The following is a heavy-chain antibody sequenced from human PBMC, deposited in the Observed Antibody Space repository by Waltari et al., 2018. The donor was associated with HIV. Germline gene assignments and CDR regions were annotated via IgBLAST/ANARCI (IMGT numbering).Heavy chain of an antibody. D-gene: IGHD3-10*01. J-gene: IGHJ5*02. CDR1: GGTFSSYA. Sequence: QVQLVQSGAEVKKPGSSVKVSCKASGGTFSSYAISWVRQAPGQGLEWMGGSIPICGTANYAQKFQSRVTITADESTSTAYMELSSLRSEDTAVYYCARVATGYYGSGPNWFDPWGQGTLVTVSS. CDR2: SIPICGTA. V-gene: IGHV1-69*01. CDR3: ARVATGYYGSGPNWFDP.